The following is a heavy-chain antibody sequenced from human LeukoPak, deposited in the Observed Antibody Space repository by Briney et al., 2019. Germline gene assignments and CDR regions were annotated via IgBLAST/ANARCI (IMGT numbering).Heavy chain of an antibody. CDR3: ARLGSSWSIDY. CDR1: GFTFSSYG. D-gene: IGHD6-13*01. CDR2: IWYDGSNK. J-gene: IGHJ4*02. Sequence: GGSLRPSCAASGFTFSSYGMHWVRQAPGKGLEWVAVIWYDGSNKYYADSVKGRFTISRDSSKDTLFLQMNTLRAEDTGVYYCARLGSSWSIDYWGQGTLVTVSS. V-gene: IGHV3-33*01.